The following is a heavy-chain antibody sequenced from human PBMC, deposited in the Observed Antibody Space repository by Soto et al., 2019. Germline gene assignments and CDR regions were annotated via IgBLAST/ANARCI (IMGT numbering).Heavy chain of an antibody. CDR1: GFTFDDYT. J-gene: IGHJ6*02. Sequence: GGSLRLSCAASGFTFDDYTMHWVRQAPGKGLEWVSLISWDGGSTYYADSVKGRFTISRDNSKNSLYLQMNSLRTEDTALYYCAKDNSGSYYYYYYGMDVWGQGTTVTVSS. V-gene: IGHV3-43*01. CDR2: ISWDGGST. D-gene: IGHD6-13*01. CDR3: AKDNSGSYYYYYYGMDV.